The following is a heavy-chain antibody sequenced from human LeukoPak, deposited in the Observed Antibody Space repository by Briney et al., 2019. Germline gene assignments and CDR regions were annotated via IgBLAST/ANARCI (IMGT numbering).Heavy chain of an antibody. D-gene: IGHD2-2*01. Sequence: SETLSLTCTVSGGSISSYYWSWIRQPAGKGLEWIGRIYTSGSTNYTPSLKSRVTMSVDTSKNQFSLKLSSVTAADTAVYYCARASPQYCSSTSCRSRGGDAFDIWGQGTMVTVSS. CDR2: IYTSGST. CDR3: ARASPQYCSSTSCRSRGGDAFDI. CDR1: GGSISSYY. J-gene: IGHJ3*02. V-gene: IGHV4-4*07.